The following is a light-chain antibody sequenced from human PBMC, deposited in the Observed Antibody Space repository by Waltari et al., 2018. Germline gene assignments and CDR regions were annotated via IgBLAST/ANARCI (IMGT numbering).Light chain of an antibody. Sequence: QSALTQPRPVSGSPGTSVTISCTGTSSDVGGYTYFSWYQQHPAKAPKLIIYDVSKRPSGVPDRFSGSKSGNTASLTISGLQAEDEADYYCCSYAGSYTSWVFGGGTKLTVL. CDR1: SSDVGGYTY. J-gene: IGLJ3*02. CDR3: CSYAGSYTSWV. V-gene: IGLV2-11*01. CDR2: DVS.